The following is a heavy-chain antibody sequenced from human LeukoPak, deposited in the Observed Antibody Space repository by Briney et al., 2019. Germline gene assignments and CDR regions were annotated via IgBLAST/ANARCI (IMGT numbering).Heavy chain of an antibody. CDR1: GGSISSGSYY. D-gene: IGHD2-2*01. CDR2: IYTSGST. CDR3: ARVPDPRGYCSSTSCYYYYMDV. J-gene: IGHJ6*03. V-gene: IGHV4-61*02. Sequence: SETLSLTCTVSGGSISSGSYYWSWIRQPAGKGLEWIGRIYTSGSTNYNPSLKSRVTISVDTSKNQFSLKLSSVTAADTAVYYCARVPDPRGYCSSTSCYYYYMDVWGKGPTVTVSS.